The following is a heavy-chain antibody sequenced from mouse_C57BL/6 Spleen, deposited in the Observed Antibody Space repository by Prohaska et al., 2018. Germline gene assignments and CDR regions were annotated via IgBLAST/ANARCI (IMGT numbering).Heavy chain of an antibody. J-gene: IGHJ1*03. Sequence: QVQLQQPGAELVRPGSSVKLSCKASGYTFTSYWMHWVKQRPIQGLEWIGNIDPSDSETHYNQKFKDKATLTVDKSSSTAYMQLSSLTSEDSAVYYCARGGYDLCWYFDVWGTGTTVTVSS. CDR1: GYTFTSYW. V-gene: IGHV1-52*01. CDR2: IDPSDSET. CDR3: ARGGYDLCWYFDV. D-gene: IGHD2-2*01.